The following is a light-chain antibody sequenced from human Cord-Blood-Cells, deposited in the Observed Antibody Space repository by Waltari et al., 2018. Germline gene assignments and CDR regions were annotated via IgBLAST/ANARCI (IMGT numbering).Light chain of an antibody. J-gene: IGKJ3*01. V-gene: IGKV1-39*01. CDR2: AAS. Sequence: DIQMTQSPSSLSASVGDRVTITCRASQSISSYLNWYQQKPGKAPKRLIYAASSLQSGVPSRFSGSGSGTDFTLPISSLQPEDFATYYCQQSYSTLTFGPGTKVYIK. CDR3: QQSYSTLT. CDR1: QSISSY.